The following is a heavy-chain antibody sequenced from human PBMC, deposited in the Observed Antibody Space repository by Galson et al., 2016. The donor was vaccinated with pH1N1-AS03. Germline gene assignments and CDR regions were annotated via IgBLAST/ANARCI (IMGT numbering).Heavy chain of an antibody. V-gene: IGHV3-33*01. Sequence: LRLSCAASGFTFSSHGMHWVRQTPGKGLEWVAIIWHDGSEKYYADSVKGRFTISRDNSKNTLYLQMNSLRAEDTAVYYCARDRHYYDYIWGTYRYDWYFDLWGRGTLVTVSS. D-gene: IGHD3-16*02. CDR3: ARDRHYYDYIWGTYRYDWYFDL. CDR1: GFTFSSHG. J-gene: IGHJ2*01. CDR2: IWHDGSEK.